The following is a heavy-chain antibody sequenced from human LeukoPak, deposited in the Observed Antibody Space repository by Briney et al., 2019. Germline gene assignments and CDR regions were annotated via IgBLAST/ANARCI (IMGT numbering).Heavy chain of an antibody. J-gene: IGHJ4*02. Sequence: GGTLRLSCAASGFTFSSYGMSWVRQAPGKGLEWVSAISGSGGSTYYADSVKGRFTISRDNSKNTLYLQMNSLRAEDTAVYYCAKESIAAAGTAPFDYWGQGTLVTVSS. CDR3: AKESIAAAGTAPFDY. CDR1: GFTFSSYG. CDR2: ISGSGGST. V-gene: IGHV3-23*01. D-gene: IGHD6-13*01.